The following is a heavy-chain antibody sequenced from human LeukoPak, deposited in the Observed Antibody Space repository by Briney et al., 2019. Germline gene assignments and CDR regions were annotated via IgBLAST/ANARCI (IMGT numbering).Heavy chain of an antibody. CDR2: IYHSGST. J-gene: IGHJ4*02. Sequence: SETLSLTCAVSGGSISSGGYSWSWVRQPPGKGLEWIGYIYHSGSTYYNPSLKSRVTISVDRSKNQFSLKLRSVPAADTAVYYCASTEMALAYFDYWGQGPLVPVP. CDR1: GGSISSGGYS. V-gene: IGHV4-30-2*01. CDR3: ASTEMALAYFDY. D-gene: IGHD5-24*01.